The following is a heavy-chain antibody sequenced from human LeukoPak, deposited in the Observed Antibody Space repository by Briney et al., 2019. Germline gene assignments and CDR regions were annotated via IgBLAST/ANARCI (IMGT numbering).Heavy chain of an antibody. D-gene: IGHD3-16*01. V-gene: IGHV3-53*01. CDR2: IYSGGIT. J-gene: IGHJ4*02. Sequence: GGSLRLSCAASGFTVSSKFMHWVRQAPGKGLEWVSVIYSGGITYYADSVKGRFTVSRDNSRNTMYLHMNSLKVEGTAVYYCAKDEVTSGGGLDYWGQGTLVTVSS. CDR1: GFTVSSKF. CDR3: AKDEVTSGGGLDY.